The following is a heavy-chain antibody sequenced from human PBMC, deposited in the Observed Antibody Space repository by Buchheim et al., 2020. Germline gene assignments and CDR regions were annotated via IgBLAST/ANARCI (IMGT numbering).Heavy chain of an antibody. CDR3: ARGGYCSGGSCYSYYYYYGMDV. Sequence: QVQLVESGGGVVQPGRSLRLSCAASGFTFSSYAMHWVRQAPGKGLEWVASISYDGSKKYHADSVKGRFTISRDNSKNTLYLQMNSLRAEDTAVYYCARGGYCSGGSCYSYYYYYGMDVWGQGTT. CDR2: ISYDGSKK. J-gene: IGHJ6*02. V-gene: IGHV3-30-3*01. D-gene: IGHD2-15*01. CDR1: GFTFSSYA.